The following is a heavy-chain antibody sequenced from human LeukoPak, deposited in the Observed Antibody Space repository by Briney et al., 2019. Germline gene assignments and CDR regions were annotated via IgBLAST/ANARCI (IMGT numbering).Heavy chain of an antibody. CDR1: GFTFSGYA. D-gene: IGHD3-22*01. J-gene: IGHJ4*02. CDR3: AKDHLPYYYDSSGYRHPSDY. CDR2: ISGSGGST. V-gene: IGHV3-23*01. Sequence: GGSLRLSCAASGFTFSGYAMSWVRQAPGKGLEWVSAISGSGGSTYYADSVKGRFTISRDNSKNTLYLQMNSLRAEDTAVYYCAKDHLPYYYDSSGYRHPSDYWGQGTLVTVSS.